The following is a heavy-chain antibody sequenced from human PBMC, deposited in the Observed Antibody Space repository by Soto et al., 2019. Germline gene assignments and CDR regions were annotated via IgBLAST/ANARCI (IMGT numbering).Heavy chain of an antibody. CDR3: VKDIHEQWLVSHFEY. D-gene: IGHD6-19*01. J-gene: IGHJ4*02. V-gene: IGHV3-9*01. CDR1: GFTFDSYA. Sequence: EVQLVESGGGLVQPGRSLRLSCVASGFTFDSYAMHWVRQAPGKGLEWVSGISWSSGSVGYGDSVRGRFTISRDNAQNALYLEMHSLRVEDTAFYYCVKDIHEQWLVSHFEYWGQGALVTVSS. CDR2: ISWSSGSV.